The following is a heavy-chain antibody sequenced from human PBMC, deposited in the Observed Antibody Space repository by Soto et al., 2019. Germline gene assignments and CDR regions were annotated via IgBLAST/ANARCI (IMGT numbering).Heavy chain of an antibody. CDR3: ARGRARIKIFGGVITQSDCYGIDV. D-gene: IGHD3-3*01. Sequence: SLQVSCRSSGYTFTSYDINWVRQATGQGLEWMGWMNPKSGNPGYAQKFQGRVTMTRNTSISTAYMELSSLRSEDTAVYYWARGRARIKIFGGVITQSDCYGIDVWG. CDR2: MNPKSGNP. J-gene: IGHJ6*01. V-gene: IGHV1-8*01. CDR1: GYTFTSYD.